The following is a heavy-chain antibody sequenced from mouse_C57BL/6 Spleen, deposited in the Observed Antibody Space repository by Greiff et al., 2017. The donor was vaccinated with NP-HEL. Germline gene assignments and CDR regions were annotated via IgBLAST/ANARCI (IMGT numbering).Heavy chain of an antibody. CDR2: IDPEDGDT. CDR3: TRNYGSSPYYFDY. D-gene: IGHD1-1*01. J-gene: IGHJ2*01. Sequence: EVKLQESGAELVRPGASVKLSCTASGFNIKDYYMHWVKQRPEQGLEWIGRIDPEDGDTEYAPKFQGKATMTADTSSNTAYLQLSSLTSEDTAVYYCTRNYGSSPYYFDYWGQGTTFTVSS. CDR1: GFNIKDYY. V-gene: IGHV14-1*01.